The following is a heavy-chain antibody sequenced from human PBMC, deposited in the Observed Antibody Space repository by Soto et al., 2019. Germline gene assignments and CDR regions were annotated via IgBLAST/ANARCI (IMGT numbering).Heavy chain of an antibody. Sequence: PGGSLRLSCAASGFTFSSYAMHWVRQAPGKGLEYVSAISSNGGSTYYANSVKGRFTISRDNSKNTLYLQMGSLRAEDMAVYYCARSLVVAATNYYYYYMDVWGKGTTVTVSS. D-gene: IGHD2-15*01. CDR3: ARSLVVAATNYYYYYMDV. CDR1: GFTFSSYA. J-gene: IGHJ6*03. CDR2: ISSNGGST. V-gene: IGHV3-64*01.